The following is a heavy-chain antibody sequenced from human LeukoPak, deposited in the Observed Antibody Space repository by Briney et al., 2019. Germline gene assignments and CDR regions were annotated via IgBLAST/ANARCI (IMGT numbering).Heavy chain of an antibody. V-gene: IGHV4-34*01. J-gene: IGHJ4*02. D-gene: IGHD6-13*01. CDR2: INHSGST. CDR1: GGSISIYY. CDR3: ARGDGYSSSARAYYFDY. Sequence: PSETLSLTCTVSGGSISIYYWSWIRQPPGKGLEWIGEINHSGSTNYNPSLKSRVTISVDTSKNQFSLKLSSVTAADTAVYYCARGDGYSSSARAYYFDYWGQGTLVTVSS.